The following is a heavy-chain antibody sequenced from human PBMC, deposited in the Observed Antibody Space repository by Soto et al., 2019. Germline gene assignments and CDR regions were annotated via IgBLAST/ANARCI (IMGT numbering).Heavy chain of an antibody. CDR3: ARDFKTGYYNVPFDY. CDR1: GYTFTSYA. CDR2: INAGNGNT. Sequence: ASVKVSCKASGYTFTSYAMHWVRQAPGQRLEWMGWINAGNGNTKYSQKFQGRVTITRDTSASTAYMELSSLRSEDTAVYYCARDFKTGYYNVPFDYWGQGTLVTVSS. V-gene: IGHV1-3*01. D-gene: IGHD3-9*01. J-gene: IGHJ4*02.